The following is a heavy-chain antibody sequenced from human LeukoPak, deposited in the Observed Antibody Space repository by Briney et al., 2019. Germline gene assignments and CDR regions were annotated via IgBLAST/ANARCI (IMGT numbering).Heavy chain of an antibody. CDR3: AKATKQWLVRGYYFDY. D-gene: IGHD6-19*01. J-gene: IGHJ4*02. CDR1: GFTFSSSA. Sequence: GGSLRLSCAASGFTFSSSAMSWVRQAPGKGLEWVSAISGSGGSTYYADSVKGRFTISRDNSKNTLYLQMNSLRAEDTAVYYCAKATKQWLVRGYYFDYWGQGTLVTVSS. CDR2: ISGSGGST. V-gene: IGHV3-23*01.